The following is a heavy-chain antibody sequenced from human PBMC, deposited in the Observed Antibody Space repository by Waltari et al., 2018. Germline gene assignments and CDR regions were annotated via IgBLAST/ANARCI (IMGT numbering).Heavy chain of an antibody. CDR3: ARADTYFFGSGTHGCAFDI. V-gene: IGHV3-7*01. Sequence: EVRLVESGGGLVXPGGXXRLXXXXXXXXXSTYXMSXVXXAPGKGLEWVANIKHEGTEKHYVDSVMGRFTISRDNAKNSLYLQMNSLRAEDTAVYYCARADTYFFGSGTHGCAFDIWGQGTMVTVSS. J-gene: IGHJ3*02. D-gene: IGHD3-10*01. CDR1: XXXXSTYX. CDR2: IKHEGTEK.